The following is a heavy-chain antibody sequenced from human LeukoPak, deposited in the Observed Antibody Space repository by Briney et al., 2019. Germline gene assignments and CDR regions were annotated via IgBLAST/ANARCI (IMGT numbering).Heavy chain of an antibody. CDR2: IYYSGST. V-gene: IGHV4-30-4*01. J-gene: IGHJ3*02. CDR1: GGSISSGDYY. CDR3: ARGGNWDDAFDI. Sequence: KPSQTLSLTCTVSGGSISSGDYYWSWIRQPPGKGLEWIGYIYYSGSTYYNPSLKSRVTISVDTSKNQFSLKLSSVTAADTAVYYCARGGNWDDAFDIWGQGTMVTVSS. D-gene: IGHD4-23*01.